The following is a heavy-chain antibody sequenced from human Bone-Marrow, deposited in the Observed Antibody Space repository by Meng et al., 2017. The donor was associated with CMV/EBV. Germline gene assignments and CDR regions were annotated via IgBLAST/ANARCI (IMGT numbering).Heavy chain of an antibody. CDR2: ISYDGSNK. V-gene: IGHV3-30-3*01. CDR1: GFTFSSYA. CDR3: ARVGGYCSGGSCYYYGMDV. Sequence: GGSLRLSYAASGFTFSSYAMHWVRQAPGKGLEWVAVISYDGSNKYYADSVKGRFTISRDNSKNTLYLQMNSLGAEDTAVYYCARVGGYCSGGSCYYYGMDVWGQGTTVTVSS. J-gene: IGHJ6*02. D-gene: IGHD2-15*01.